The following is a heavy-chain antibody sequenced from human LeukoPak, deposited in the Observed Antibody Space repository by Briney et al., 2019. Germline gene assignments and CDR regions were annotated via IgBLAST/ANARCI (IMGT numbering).Heavy chain of an antibody. Sequence: SGGSLRLSCAASGFTFSNYDMHWVRQAPGKGLEWVAVIWFDGSNEFYADSVKGRFTISRDNSKNTLYLQMNSLRAEDTAVYYCASSAGALIDCWGQGTLVIVSS. CDR3: ASSAGALIDC. J-gene: IGHJ4*02. D-gene: IGHD6-19*01. V-gene: IGHV3-33*01. CDR2: IWFDGSNE. CDR1: GFTFSNYD.